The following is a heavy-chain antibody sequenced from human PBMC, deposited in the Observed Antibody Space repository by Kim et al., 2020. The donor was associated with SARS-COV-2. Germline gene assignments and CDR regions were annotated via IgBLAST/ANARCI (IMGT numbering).Heavy chain of an antibody. Sequence: SQTLSLTCAISGDSVSTNSAAWNWISQSPSRGLEWLGRTHYSSRWYNDYAVSVKSRITINPDTSKNQFSLQLNSVTPEDTAVYFCARGWLRSGFKYWGQGTLVTVST. CDR1: GDSVSTNSAA. D-gene: IGHD5-12*01. J-gene: IGHJ4*02. CDR3: ARGWLRSGFKY. CDR2: THYSSRWYN. V-gene: IGHV6-1*01.